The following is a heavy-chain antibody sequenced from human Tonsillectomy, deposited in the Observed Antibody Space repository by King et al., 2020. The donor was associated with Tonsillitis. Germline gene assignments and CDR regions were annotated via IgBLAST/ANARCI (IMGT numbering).Heavy chain of an antibody. D-gene: IGHD3-22*01. J-gene: IGHJ6*04. CDR2: ISGSGGST. Sequence: VQLVESGGGLLQPGGSLRLSCAASGFTFSSYAMSCVRQAPGKGLEWVSAISGSGGSTYYADSVKGRCTISRDNSKNTLYLQMNSLRAEDTAVYYCAKDPLVTMIVEDVWGKGTTVTVSS. V-gene: IGHV3-23*04. CDR3: AKDPLVTMIVEDV. CDR1: GFTFSSYA.